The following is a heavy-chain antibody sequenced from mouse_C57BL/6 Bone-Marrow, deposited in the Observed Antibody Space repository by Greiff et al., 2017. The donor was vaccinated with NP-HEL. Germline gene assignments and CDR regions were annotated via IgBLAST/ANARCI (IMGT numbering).Heavy chain of an antibody. CDR3: TRRGGSSFYYAMDY. CDR2: IDPETGGT. J-gene: IGHJ4*01. CDR1: GYTFTDYE. V-gene: IGHV1-15*01. D-gene: IGHD1-1*01. Sequence: QVQLQHSGAELVRPGASVTLSCKASGYTFTDYEMHWVKQTPVHGLEWIGAIDPETGGTAYNQKFKGKAILTADKSSSTAYMELRSLTSEDSAVYYCTRRGGSSFYYAMDYWGQGTSVTVSS.